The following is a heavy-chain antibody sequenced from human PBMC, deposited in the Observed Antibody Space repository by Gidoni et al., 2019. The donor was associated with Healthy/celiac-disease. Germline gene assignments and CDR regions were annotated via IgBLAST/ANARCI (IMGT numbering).Heavy chain of an antibody. CDR1: GYTFTSYA. CDR3: ARELVRGRNWFDP. J-gene: IGHJ5*02. D-gene: IGHD2-2*01. Sequence: QVQLVQSGAEVKKPGASVKVSCKASGYTFTSYAMHWVRQAPGQRLEWMGWINAGNGNTKYSQKFQGRVTITRDTSASTAYMELSSLRSEDTAVYYCARELVRGRNWFDPWGQGTLVTVSS. CDR2: INAGNGNT. V-gene: IGHV1-3*01.